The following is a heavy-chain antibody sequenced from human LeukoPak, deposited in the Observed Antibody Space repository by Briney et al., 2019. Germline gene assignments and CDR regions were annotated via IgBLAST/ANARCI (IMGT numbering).Heavy chain of an antibody. CDR2: INPNSGGS. CDR3: ARGWYYYGSGSPLDY. J-gene: IGHJ4*02. D-gene: IGHD3-10*01. V-gene: IGHV1-2*02. CDR1: GYTFTANY. Sequence: ASVKVSCKASGYTFTANYMHWVRQAPGQGLEWVGWINPNSGGSNSGQKFKGRVTMTRDTSISTAYMELSRLRSDDTAVYYCARGWYYYGSGSPLDYWGQGTLVTVSS.